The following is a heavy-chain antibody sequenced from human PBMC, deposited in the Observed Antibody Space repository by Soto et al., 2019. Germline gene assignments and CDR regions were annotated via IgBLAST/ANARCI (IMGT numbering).Heavy chain of an antibody. J-gene: IGHJ4*02. D-gene: IGHD3-22*01. CDR3: ARGSYETDFNY. CDR1: GYIFTAYY. CDR2: INPISGGT. V-gene: IGHV1-2*02. Sequence: ASVKVSCKASGYIFTAYYMHWVRQAPGQGLEWMGWINPISGGTNYAQKFQGRVTMTRDTSISTAFMDLSRLRSDDTAVYYCARGSYETDFNYWGQGTLVTVSS.